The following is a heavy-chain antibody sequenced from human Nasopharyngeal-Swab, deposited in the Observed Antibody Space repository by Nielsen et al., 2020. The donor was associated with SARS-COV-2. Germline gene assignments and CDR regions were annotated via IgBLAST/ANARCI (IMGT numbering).Heavy chain of an antibody. CDR3: AKAPGVREDI. CDR1: GFPFSSYA. J-gene: IGHJ4*02. CDR2: ISGSGGST. V-gene: IGHV3-23*01. Sequence: GGSLRLSFAASGFPFSSYAMSWVRQAPGKGLEWVSAISGSGGSTYYADSVKGRFTISRDNSKNTLYLQMNSLRAEDTAVYYCAKAPGVREDIWGQGTLVTVSS. D-gene: IGHD3-3*01.